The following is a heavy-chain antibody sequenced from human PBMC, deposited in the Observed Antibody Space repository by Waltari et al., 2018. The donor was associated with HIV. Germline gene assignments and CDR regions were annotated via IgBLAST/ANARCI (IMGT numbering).Heavy chain of an antibody. J-gene: IGHJ4*01. D-gene: IGHD3-3*01. CDR1: GFAFGNYT. CDR3: ARGLTIFGDVIPYYFDH. V-gene: IGHV3-21*01. Sequence: VQLVESGGGLVKPGESLRLSCAGSGFAFGNYTLSWVRKAPGKELERISTISNTSGYIEYADSVKGRFTVSSDNAKKSLSLQMNRLRAEDAAVYYCARGLTIFGDVIPYYFDHWGQGSLVTVSS. CDR2: ISNTSGYI.